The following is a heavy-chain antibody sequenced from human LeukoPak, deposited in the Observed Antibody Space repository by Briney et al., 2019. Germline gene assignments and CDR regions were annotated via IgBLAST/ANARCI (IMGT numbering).Heavy chain of an antibody. V-gene: IGHV3-30*03. CDR3: ARDRDYAFDI. J-gene: IGHJ3*02. D-gene: IGHD3-3*01. Sequence: GGSLRLSCEASGFTFSTYGMHWVRQAPGKGLEWVALISYDGSDKNYADSVKGRFTISRDNSKSTLYLQMDSLRGDDAAVYYCARDRDYAFDIWGQGTMVTVSS. CDR2: ISYDGSDK. CDR1: GFTFSTYG.